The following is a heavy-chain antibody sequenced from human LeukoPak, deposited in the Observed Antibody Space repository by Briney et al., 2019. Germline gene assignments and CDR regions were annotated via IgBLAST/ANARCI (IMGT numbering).Heavy chain of an antibody. V-gene: IGHV4-34*01. D-gene: IGHD2-2*01. CDR1: GGSFSGYY. CDR2: INHSGST. CDR3: ARGRDCSSTSCYFGHPNNWFDP. J-gene: IGHJ5*02. Sequence: PSETLSLTCAVYGGSFSGYYWSWIRQPPGKGLEWIGEINHSGSTNYNPSLKSRVTISVDTSKNQFSLKLSSVTAADTAVYYCARGRDCSSTSCYFGHPNNWFDPWGQGTLVTVSS.